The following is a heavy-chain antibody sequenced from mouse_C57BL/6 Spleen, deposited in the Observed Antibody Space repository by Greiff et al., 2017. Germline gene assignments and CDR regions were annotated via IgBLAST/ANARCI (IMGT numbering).Heavy chain of an antibody. D-gene: IGHD1-1*01. V-gene: IGHV1-69*01. J-gene: IGHJ4*01. CDR3: ARNDDSRYFAMDY. CDR1: GYTFTSYW. CDR2: IDPSDSYT. Sequence: QVQLQQPGAELVMPGASVKLSCKASGYTFTSYWMHWVKQRPGQGLEWIGEIDPSDSYTNYNQKFKGKSTLTVDKSSSTAYMQLSSLTSEDSAVYYYARNDDSRYFAMDYWGQGTTVTVSS.